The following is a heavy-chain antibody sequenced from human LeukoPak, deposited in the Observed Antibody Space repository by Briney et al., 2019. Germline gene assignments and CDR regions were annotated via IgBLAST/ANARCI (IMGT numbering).Heavy chain of an antibody. CDR2: IYYSGST. V-gene: IGHV4-59*01. Sequence: SETLSLTCTVSGGSISSYYWSWIRQPPGKGLEWIGYIYYSGSTNYNPSLKSRVTISVDTSKNQSSLKLSSVTAADTAVYYCARDPDAYYYDLWGQGTLVTVSS. CDR3: ARDPDAYYYDL. CDR1: GGSISSYY. J-gene: IGHJ4*02.